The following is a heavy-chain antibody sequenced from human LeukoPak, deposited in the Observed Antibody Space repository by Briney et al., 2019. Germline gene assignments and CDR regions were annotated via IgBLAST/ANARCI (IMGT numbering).Heavy chain of an antibody. V-gene: IGHV1-2*02. CDR1: GYTFTGYY. J-gene: IGHJ4*02. D-gene: IGHD3-10*01. CDR2: IKVNSGAT. CDR3: VAGHGSGSP. Sequence: ASVKVSCKASGYTFTGYYMHWVRQAPGQGPEWMGWIKVNSGATNYAQKFQGRVTMTRDTSITTVYMELSSLRSDDTAVYYCVAGHGSGSPWGQGALVTVSS.